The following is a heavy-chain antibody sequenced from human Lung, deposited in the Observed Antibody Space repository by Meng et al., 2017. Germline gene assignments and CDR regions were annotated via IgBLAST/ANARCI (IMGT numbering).Heavy chain of an antibody. CDR3: ARDEDISAAGKLFGDY. V-gene: IGHV1-2*06. J-gene: IGHJ4*02. CDR1: GYNFPDYW. Sequence: QVKLVQSVAEVKKPGGSVKVSCKPSGYNFPDYWLHWVRRAPGQGLEWMGRIDPKSGDTHYAQRFQGRVTMTGDTSISTAYMELSGLRSDDTAMYYCARDEDISAAGKLFGDYWGQGTLVTVSS. CDR2: IDPKSGDT. D-gene: IGHD6-13*01.